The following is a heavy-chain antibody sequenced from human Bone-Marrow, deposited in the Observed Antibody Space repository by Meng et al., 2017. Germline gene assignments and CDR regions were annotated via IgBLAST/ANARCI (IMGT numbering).Heavy chain of an antibody. J-gene: IGHJ5*02. V-gene: IGHV4-30-4*08. D-gene: IGHD3-3*01. CDR1: GGSISSGDYY. CDR2: IYYTGTT. Sequence: QVQLQESGPGLAKPSQTLSLTCTVPGGSISSGDYYWSWIRQPPGKGLEWIGYIYYTGTTYYNPSLKSRLTISVDTSKNQFSLNLTSVTAADTAVYYCARDTDFWSASNWFDPWGPGTLVTVSS. CDR3: ARDTDFWSASNWFDP.